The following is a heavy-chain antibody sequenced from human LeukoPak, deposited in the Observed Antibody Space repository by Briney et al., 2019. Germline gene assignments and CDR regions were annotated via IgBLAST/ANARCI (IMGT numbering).Heavy chain of an antibody. D-gene: IGHD3-3*01. V-gene: IGHV4-59*01. CDR3: ARDADDFWSGYYSNYYYYYMDV. CDR2: IYYSGST. CDR1: GGSISSYY. J-gene: IGHJ6*03. Sequence: PSETLSLTCTVSGGSISSYYWSWIRQPPGKGLEWIGHIYYSGSTNYNPSLKSRVTISVDTSKNQFSLKLSSVTAADTAVYYCARDADDFWSGYYSNYYYYYMDVWGKGTTVTVSS.